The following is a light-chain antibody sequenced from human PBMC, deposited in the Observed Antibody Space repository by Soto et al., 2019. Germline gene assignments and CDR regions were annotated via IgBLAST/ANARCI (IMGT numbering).Light chain of an antibody. CDR3: HQYGLLPRHP. CDR1: ESVNSNY. J-gene: IGKJ2*01. V-gene: IGKV3-20*01. CDR2: GAS. Sequence: EIVLTQSPVTLSLSPGESATLSCRASESVNSNYLAWYQQKPGQAPRLLIFGASSRTTGIPNRFSGSGSGTDFTITISGLEPEDFAVYYCHQYGLLPRHPFGQGTKLEIK.